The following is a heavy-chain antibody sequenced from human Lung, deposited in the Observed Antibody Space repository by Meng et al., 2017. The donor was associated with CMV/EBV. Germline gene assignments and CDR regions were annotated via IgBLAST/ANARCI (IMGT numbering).Heavy chain of an antibody. CDR1: GFTFSSYG. CDR3: AKRGDSSGTYAMDV. D-gene: IGHD3-22*01. J-gene: IGHJ6*02. Sequence: GGSXRLXXAASGFTFSSYGMHWARQAPGKGLEWVANIRFDGTNKYHADSVKGRFTISRDNSKNTLYLQMNSLRAEDTAVYYCAKRGDSSGTYAMDVWGQGXTVTVSS. CDR2: IRFDGTNK. V-gene: IGHV3-30*02.